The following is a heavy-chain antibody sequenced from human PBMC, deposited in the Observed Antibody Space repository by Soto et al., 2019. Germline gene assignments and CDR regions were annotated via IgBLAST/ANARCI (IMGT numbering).Heavy chain of an antibody. CDR1: GYTFTSYA. V-gene: IGHV1-3*01. J-gene: IGHJ4*02. CDR2: INAGNGNT. D-gene: IGHD3-3*01. Sequence: ASVKVSCKASGYTFTSYAMHWVRQAPGQRLEWMGWINAGNGNTKYSQKFQGRVTITRDTSASTAYMELSSLRSEDTAVYYCARGVITIFGVVIIPVDYWGQGTLVTVSS. CDR3: ARGVITIFGVVIIPVDY.